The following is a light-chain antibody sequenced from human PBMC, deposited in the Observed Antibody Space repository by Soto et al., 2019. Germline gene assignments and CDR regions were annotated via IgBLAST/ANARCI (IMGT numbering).Light chain of an antibody. J-gene: IGKJ5*01. V-gene: IGKV1-12*01. CDR3: QQAKSFPIT. CDR1: QDIGNW. Sequence: DIQVTQSPPSMAASVGDRVTIHCRASQDIGNWMTWYQQKPGKAPKLLIYSASTLVRGVPSRFSGSGSGTEFTLTISGLQPEDSLTYYCQQAKSFPITFGQGTRLEIK. CDR2: SAS.